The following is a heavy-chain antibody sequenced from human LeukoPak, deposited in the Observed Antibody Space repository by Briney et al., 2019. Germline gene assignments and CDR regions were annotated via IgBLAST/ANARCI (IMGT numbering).Heavy chain of an antibody. CDR2: ISSSSSYI. V-gene: IGHV3-21*01. D-gene: IGHD3-22*01. CDR1: GFTFSSYS. CDR3: ASGKHYYDSSGYYPV. J-gene: IGHJ4*02. Sequence: GGSLRLSCAASGFTFSSYSMNWVRQAPGKGLEWVSSISSSSSYIYYADSVKGRFTISRDNAKNSLYLQMNSLRAEDTAVYYCASGKHYYDSSGYYPVWGQGTLVTVSS.